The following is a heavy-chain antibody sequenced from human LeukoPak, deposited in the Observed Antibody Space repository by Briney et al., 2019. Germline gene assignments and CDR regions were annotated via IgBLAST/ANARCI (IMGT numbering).Heavy chain of an antibody. V-gene: IGHV3-23*01. J-gene: IGHJ4*02. Sequence: PGGSLRLSCAASGFTFSSYAMSWVRQAPGKGLEWVSAISGSGGSTYYADSVKGRFTISRDNSKNTLYLQMNSLRAEDTAVYYCAKRVQMATIRGLTGPFDYWGQGTLVTVSS. D-gene: IGHD5-24*01. CDR2: ISGSGGST. CDR1: GFTFSSYA. CDR3: AKRVQMATIRGLTGPFDY.